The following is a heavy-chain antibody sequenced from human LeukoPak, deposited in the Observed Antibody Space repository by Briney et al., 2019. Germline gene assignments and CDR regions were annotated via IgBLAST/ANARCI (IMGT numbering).Heavy chain of an antibody. CDR3: ARDTLSDAFDI. Sequence: GGSLRLSCAASGFTFSSHSMNWVRQAPGKGLEWVSSISSSSSYIYYADSVKGRFTISRDNAKNSLYLQMNSLRAEDTAVYYCARDTLSDAFDIWGQGTMVTVSS. CDR1: GFTFSSHS. J-gene: IGHJ3*02. D-gene: IGHD2/OR15-2a*01. V-gene: IGHV3-21*01. CDR2: ISSSSSYI.